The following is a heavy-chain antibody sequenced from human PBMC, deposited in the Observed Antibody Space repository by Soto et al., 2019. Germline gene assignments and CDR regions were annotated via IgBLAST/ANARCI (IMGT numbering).Heavy chain of an antibody. D-gene: IGHD1-20*01. V-gene: IGHV3-30-3*01. CDR3: ARPCNLNPYDAFDI. Sequence: QVQLVESGGGVVQPGRSLRLSCAASGFTFSSYAMHWVRQAPGKGLEWVAVISYDGSNKYYADSVKGRFTISRDNSKNTLYLQMNSLRAEDTAVYYCARPCNLNPYDAFDIWGQGTMVTVAS. CDR1: GFTFSSYA. J-gene: IGHJ3*02. CDR2: ISYDGSNK.